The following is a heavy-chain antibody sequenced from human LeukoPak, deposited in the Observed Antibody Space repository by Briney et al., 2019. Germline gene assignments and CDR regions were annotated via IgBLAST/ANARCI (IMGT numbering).Heavy chain of an antibody. V-gene: IGHV3-30*02. CDR2: IQSDGSNK. CDR1: GFTFTTSG. CDR3: ANGGDYGPFNY. Sequence: QSGGSLRLSCSASGFTFTTSGMQWVLQAPGKGLDWVAFIQSDGSNKYYADSVKGRFTISRDNSKNTLYLQMNSLRVEDTAVYYCANGGDYGPFNYWGQGTLFTVSS. J-gene: IGHJ4*02. D-gene: IGHD4-17*01.